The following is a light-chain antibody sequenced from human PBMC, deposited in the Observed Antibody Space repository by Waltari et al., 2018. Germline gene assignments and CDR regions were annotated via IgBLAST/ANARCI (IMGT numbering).Light chain of an antibody. Sequence: DIQMTQSPSTLSASVGDRVTITCRASQSIDRWLAWYQQKPGKATKLLIYKASNLENGVPSRFSCSGSETEFTLTISSLQPDYFATYYYQQYNSYSTFGQGTKLEI. CDR2: KAS. CDR1: QSIDRW. CDR3: QQYNSYST. V-gene: IGKV1-5*03. J-gene: IGKJ2*01.